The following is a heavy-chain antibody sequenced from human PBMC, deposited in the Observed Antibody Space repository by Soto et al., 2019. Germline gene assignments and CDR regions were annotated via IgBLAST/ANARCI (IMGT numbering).Heavy chain of an antibody. V-gene: IGHV1-8*01. Sequence: QVQLVQSGTEVKKPGASVKVSCKASGYTFTSYDINWVRQATGQGLEWMGWMNPNRGNTGYAQKFQGRGTMTRNTSIRTAYMELSSLKSEDTAVYYCARGYEGHYDFWRFDPWGQGTLVTVSS. CDR2: MNPNRGNT. J-gene: IGHJ5*02. D-gene: IGHD3-3*01. CDR1: GYTFTSYD. CDR3: ARGYEGHYDFWRFDP.